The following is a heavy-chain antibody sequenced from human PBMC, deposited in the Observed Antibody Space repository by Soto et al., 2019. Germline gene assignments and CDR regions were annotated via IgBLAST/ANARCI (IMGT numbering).Heavy chain of an antibody. V-gene: IGHV3-33*01. D-gene: IGHD3-22*01. CDR2: IWYDGSNK. Sequence: GGSLRLSCAASGFTFSSYGMHWVRQAPGKGLEWVAVIWYDGSNKYYADSVKGRFTISRDNSKNTLYLQMNSLRAEDTAVYYCARVVDYDSSNNFDYWGQGTLVTVS. J-gene: IGHJ4*02. CDR3: ARVVDYDSSNNFDY. CDR1: GFTFSSYG.